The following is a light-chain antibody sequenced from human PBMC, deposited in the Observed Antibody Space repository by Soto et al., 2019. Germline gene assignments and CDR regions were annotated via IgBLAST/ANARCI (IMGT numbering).Light chain of an antibody. CDR1: QTISSW. CDR3: QHYNSYSEA. Sequence: DIQMTQSPSTLSGSVGDRVTITCRASQTISSWLAWYQQKPGKAPKLLIYKASTLKSGVPSRFVGSGSATSFTLTISSLQPDDFATYYCQHYNSYSEAFGQGTKVELK. V-gene: IGKV1-5*03. CDR2: KAS. J-gene: IGKJ1*01.